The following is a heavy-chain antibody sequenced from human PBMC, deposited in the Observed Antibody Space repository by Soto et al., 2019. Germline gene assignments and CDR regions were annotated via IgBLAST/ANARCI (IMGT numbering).Heavy chain of an antibody. CDR3: ARESGDNWDYEAY. Sequence: QVQLQESGPGLVKPLETLSLTCTVSGGSISSYHWSWLRQSAGKGLEWIGRIYTSGNTHYNPSLTSRVTVSIDTSKNQFFLTVNSVTAADSAVYYCARESGDNWDYEAYWGQGTPVTVSS. CDR2: IYTSGNT. D-gene: IGHD1-7*01. CDR1: GGSISSYH. V-gene: IGHV4-4*07. J-gene: IGHJ4*02.